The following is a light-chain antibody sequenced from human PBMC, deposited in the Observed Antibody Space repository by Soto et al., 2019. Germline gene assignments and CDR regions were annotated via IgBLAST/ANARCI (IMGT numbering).Light chain of an antibody. Sequence: QSALTQPPSVSGSPGQSVTISCTGTSTDFVSYNRVSWYQQPPDTAPKLMIYEASNRPSGVPDRFSGSKSGNTASLTISGLQAADEADYYCSLYTSENTDVFGTGTKVTVL. CDR1: STDFVSYNR. V-gene: IGLV2-18*01. J-gene: IGLJ1*01. CDR3: SLYTSENTDV. CDR2: EAS.